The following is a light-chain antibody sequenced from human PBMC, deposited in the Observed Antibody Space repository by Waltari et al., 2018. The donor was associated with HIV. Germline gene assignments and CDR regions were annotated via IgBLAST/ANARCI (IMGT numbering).Light chain of an antibody. J-gene: IGLJ2*01. Sequence: QSALTQPASVSGSPGQSITISCTGTSSDVGGYNYVSWYQQHPGKAPKLMIYDVSKRPSGVYNRFSGSKSGNTASLTISGLQAEDEAEYYCCSYAGSSTVVFGGGTKLTVL. CDR2: DVS. CDR1: SSDVGGYNY. V-gene: IGLV2-23*02. CDR3: CSYAGSSTVV.